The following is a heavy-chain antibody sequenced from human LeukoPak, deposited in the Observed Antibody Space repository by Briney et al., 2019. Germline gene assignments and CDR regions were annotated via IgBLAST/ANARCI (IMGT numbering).Heavy chain of an antibody. CDR3: ARDYGEGGYYFDY. J-gene: IGHJ4*02. D-gene: IGHD4-17*01. CDR2: ISSDGSST. Sequence: PGGSVRLSCAASGFTFSTYWMHWVRQAPGKGLVWLSRISSDGSSTNYADSVKGRFTISRDNAKNTLYLQMNSLRAEDTAVYYCARDYGEGGYYFDYWGQGTLVTVSS. V-gene: IGHV3-74*01. CDR1: GFTFSTYW.